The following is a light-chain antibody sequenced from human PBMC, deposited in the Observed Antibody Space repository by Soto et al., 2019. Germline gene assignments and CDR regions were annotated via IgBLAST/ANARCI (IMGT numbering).Light chain of an antibody. Sequence: EIMMTQSPATLSVSPGERATLSCRASQSVSSNLVWYQQKPGQAPRLLIYGASTRATGIPARFSGSGSGTEFTLTISSLQSEDFAVYYCQQYNNWPPKYTFGQGTKLEIK. J-gene: IGKJ2*01. CDR2: GAS. CDR1: QSVSSN. CDR3: QQYNNWPPKYT. V-gene: IGKV3-15*01.